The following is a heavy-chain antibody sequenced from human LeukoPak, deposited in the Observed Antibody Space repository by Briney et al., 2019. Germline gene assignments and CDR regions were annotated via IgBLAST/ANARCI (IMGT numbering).Heavy chain of an antibody. Sequence: GGSLRLSCAASGFTFDAYGLSWVRQAPGKGLEWVSGIDWNGGSTGYADSVKGRFTISRDNAKNSLCLQMNSLRAEDTAVYYCASVGVVIIHQFDYWGQGTLVTVSS. D-gene: IGHD3-3*01. V-gene: IGHV3-20*04. CDR1: GFTFDAYG. J-gene: IGHJ4*02. CDR2: IDWNGGST. CDR3: ASVGVVIIHQFDY.